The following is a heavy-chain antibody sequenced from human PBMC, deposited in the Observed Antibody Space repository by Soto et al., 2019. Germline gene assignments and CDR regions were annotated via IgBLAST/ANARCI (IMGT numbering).Heavy chain of an antibody. CDR3: ARDFYSSSGLGYYYYYYMDV. CDR1: GGTFSSYT. J-gene: IGHJ6*03. CDR2: IIPILGTA. Sequence: QVQLVQSGAEVKKPGSSVKVSCKASGGTFSSYTISWVRQAPGQGLEWMGRIIPILGTANYAQKFQGRVTITADKSTSTAYMELSSLRSEDTAVYYCARDFYSSSGLGYYYYYYMDVWGKGTTVTVSS. D-gene: IGHD6-6*01. V-gene: IGHV1-69*08.